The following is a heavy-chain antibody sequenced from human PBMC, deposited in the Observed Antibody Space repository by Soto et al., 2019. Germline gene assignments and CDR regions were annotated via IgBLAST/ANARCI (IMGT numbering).Heavy chain of an antibody. CDR2: FDPEDGET. Sequence: GASVKVSCKVSGYTLTELSMHWVRQAPGKGLEWMGGFDPEDGETIYAQKFQGRVTMTEDTSTDTAYMELSSLRSEDTAVYYCATKTPIPTSLGHPNYFDYWGQGTLVTVSS. V-gene: IGHV1-24*01. J-gene: IGHJ4*02. CDR1: GYTLTELS. CDR3: ATKTPIPTSLGHPNYFDY.